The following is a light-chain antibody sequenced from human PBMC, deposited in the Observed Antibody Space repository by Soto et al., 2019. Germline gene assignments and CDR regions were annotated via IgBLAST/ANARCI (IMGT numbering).Light chain of an antibody. CDR1: QSVGSN. Sequence: IVMTQSPATLSLSPGEIATLYCRASQSVGSNLSWYHQKPGQAPRRLIYGASTRATGIPARFSGSGSGTEFTLPISSLQSEDFAVYYCQHYNNWPLTFGQGTKVEIK. J-gene: IGKJ1*01. CDR3: QHYNNWPLT. CDR2: GAS. V-gene: IGKV3-15*01.